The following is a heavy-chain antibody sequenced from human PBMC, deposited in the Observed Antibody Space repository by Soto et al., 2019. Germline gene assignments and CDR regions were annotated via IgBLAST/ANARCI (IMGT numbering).Heavy chain of an antibody. CDR3: ASDSHAADLGY. J-gene: IGHJ4*02. Sequence: LRLSCAASGFSFSDSYMSWIRQAPGKGLEWVSYISRGGSVIYYADSVKGRFTISRDDAKNSLYLQMNSLRAEDTAIYYCASDSHAADLGYWGQGTPVTVSS. V-gene: IGHV3-11*01. CDR1: GFSFSDSY. CDR2: ISRGGSVI. D-gene: IGHD2-15*01.